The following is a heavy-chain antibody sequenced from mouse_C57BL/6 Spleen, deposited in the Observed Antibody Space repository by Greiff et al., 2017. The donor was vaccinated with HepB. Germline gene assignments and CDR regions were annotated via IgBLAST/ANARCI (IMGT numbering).Heavy chain of an antibody. J-gene: IGHJ4*01. V-gene: IGHV1-69*01. CDR3: ARYPYYYGSRGAMDY. D-gene: IGHD1-1*01. CDR2: IDPSDSYT. CDR1: GYTFTSYW. Sequence: QVQLQQPGAELVMPGASVKLSCKASGYTFTSYWMHWVKQRPGQGLEWIGEIDPSDSYTNYNQKFKGKSTLTVDKSSSTAYMQLSSLTSEDSAVYYCARYPYYYGSRGAMDYWGQGTSVTVSS.